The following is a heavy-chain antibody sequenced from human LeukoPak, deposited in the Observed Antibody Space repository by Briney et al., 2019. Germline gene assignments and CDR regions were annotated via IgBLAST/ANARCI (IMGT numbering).Heavy chain of an antibody. J-gene: IGHJ4*02. CDR1: GGSISSGSYY. V-gene: IGHV4-39*07. CDR3: ASGDPYDYVWGSYDY. D-gene: IGHD3-16*01. CDR2: INHSGST. Sequence: SETLSLTCTVSGGSISSGSYYWSWIRQPPGKGLEWIGEINHSGSTNYNPSLKSRVTISVDTSKNQFSLKLSSVTAADTAVYYCASGDPYDYVWGSYDYWGQGTLVTVSS.